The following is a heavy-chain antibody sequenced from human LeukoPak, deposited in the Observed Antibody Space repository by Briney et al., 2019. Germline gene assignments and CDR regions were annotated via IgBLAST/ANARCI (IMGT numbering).Heavy chain of an antibody. CDR1: GFTFSSYA. CDR3: ARGSGYNYGNFDY. V-gene: IGHV3-30-3*01. J-gene: IGHJ4*02. Sequence: PGRSLRLSCAASGFTFSSYAMHWVRRAPGKGLEWVAVISYDGSNKYYADSVKGRFSISRDNSKNTLDLQMNSLRAEDTAVYYCARGSGYNYGNFDYWGQGTLVTVSS. D-gene: IGHD5-18*01. CDR2: ISYDGSNK.